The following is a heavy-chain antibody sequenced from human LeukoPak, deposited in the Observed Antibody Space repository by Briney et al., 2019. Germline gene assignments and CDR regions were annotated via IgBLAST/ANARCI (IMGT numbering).Heavy chain of an antibody. CDR3: ARDFLGMIDY. J-gene: IGHJ4*02. D-gene: IGHD7-27*01. CDR2: IYYSGST. V-gene: IGHV4-61*10. Sequence: SQTLSLTCTVSGGSISSGVYYWSWIRPPAGKGLEWIGYIYYSGSTNYNPSLKSRVTISVDTSKNQFSLKLSSVTAADTAVYYCARDFLGMIDYWGQGTLVTVSS. CDR1: GGSISSGVYY.